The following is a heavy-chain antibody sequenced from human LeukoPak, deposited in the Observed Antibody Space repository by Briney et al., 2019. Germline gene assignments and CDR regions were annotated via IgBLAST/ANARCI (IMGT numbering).Heavy chain of an antibody. J-gene: IGHJ4*02. CDR2: VYHSGSS. D-gene: IGHD1-26*01. CDR3: ARDSGSYLLPFDY. V-gene: IGHV4-38-2*02. CDR1: NDSIITNYY. Sequence: SETLSLTCTVSNDSIITNYYWAWIRQPPGQGLEWIGSVYHSGSSSYNASLKSRVPFSVDTSKNQFSLSLTSVTAADTAVYYCARDSGSYLLPFDYWGQGILVTVS.